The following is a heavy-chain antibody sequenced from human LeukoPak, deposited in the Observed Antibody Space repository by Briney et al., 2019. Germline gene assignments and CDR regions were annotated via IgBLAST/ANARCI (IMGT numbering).Heavy chain of an antibody. D-gene: IGHD3-10*01. V-gene: IGHV3-30*18. CDR3: AKDRRLLWFGELKFDP. CDR1: GFTFSSYG. CDR2: ISYDGSNK. J-gene: IGHJ5*02. Sequence: PGRSLRLSCAASGFTFSSYGMHWVRQAPGKGLEWVAVISYDGSNKYYADSVKGRFTISRDNSKNTLNLQMNSLRAEDTAVYYCAKDRRLLWFGELKFDPWGQGTLVTVSS.